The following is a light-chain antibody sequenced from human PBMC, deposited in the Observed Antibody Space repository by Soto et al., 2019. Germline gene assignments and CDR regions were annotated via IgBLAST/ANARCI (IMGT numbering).Light chain of an antibody. J-gene: IGLJ3*02. CDR3: QTWGTGPWV. CDR2: VNSDGSH. CDR1: SGHSSYA. Sequence: QPVLTQSPSASASLGASVKLTCTLSSGHSSYAIAWHQQQREKGPRYLMKVNSDGSHSKGDGIPDRFSGSSSGAERYLTISSLQSEDEADYYCQTWGTGPWVFGGGTKLTVL. V-gene: IGLV4-69*01.